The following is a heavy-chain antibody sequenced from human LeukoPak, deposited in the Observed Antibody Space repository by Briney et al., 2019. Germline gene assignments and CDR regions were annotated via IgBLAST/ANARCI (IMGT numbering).Heavy chain of an antibody. CDR2: INPNSGDT. Sequence: ASVKVSCKASGYTFTDYYMHWVRQAPGQGLEWMGWINPNSGDTNYAQKFQGRVTMTRDTSITTAYMELSRLTSDDTAVYYCATLPPAMDVWGQGTTVTVS. CDR3: ATLPPAMDV. CDR1: GYTFTDYY. J-gene: IGHJ6*02. V-gene: IGHV1-2*02.